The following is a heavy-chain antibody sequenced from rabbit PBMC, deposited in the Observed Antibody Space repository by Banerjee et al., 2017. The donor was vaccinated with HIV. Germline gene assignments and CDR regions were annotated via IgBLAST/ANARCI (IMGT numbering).Heavy chain of an antibody. J-gene: IGHJ4*01. V-gene: IGHV1S40*01. CDR2: IGAGGGGT. CDR3: AKNVGGGDGYPAFNL. D-gene: IGHD6-1*01. Sequence: QQLVESGGGLVKPGASLTLTCKASGFSFSAGYYVGWVRQAPGRGLEWIGCIGAGGGGTWYAYWAKGRFSVSKSPSTAVTLQMPSLAAADAAPCFCAKNVGGGDGYPAFNLWGPGALVTDS. CDR1: GFSFSAGYY.